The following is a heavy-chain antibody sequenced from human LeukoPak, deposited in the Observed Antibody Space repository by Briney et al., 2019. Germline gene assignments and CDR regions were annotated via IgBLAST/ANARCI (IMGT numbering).Heavy chain of an antibody. D-gene: IGHD3-10*01. J-gene: IGHJ4*02. CDR2: IWYDGSNK. CDR3: ARDARGPFDY. CDR1: GFTLSSYG. V-gene: IGHV3-33*01. Sequence: GGSLRLSCAASGFTLSSYGMHWVRQAPGKGLEWVAVIWYDGSNKYCADSVKGRFTISRDNSKNTLYLQMNSLRAEDTAVYYCARDARGPFDYWGQGTLVTVSS.